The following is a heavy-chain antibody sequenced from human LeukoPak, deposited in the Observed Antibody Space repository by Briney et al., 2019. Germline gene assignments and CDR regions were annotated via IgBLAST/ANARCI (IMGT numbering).Heavy chain of an antibody. CDR1: GFTFNSYA. V-gene: IGHV3-23*01. CDR3: AKNGGTGTAFYDY. D-gene: IGHD2/OR15-2a*01. CDR2: ISGSGGST. J-gene: IGHJ4*02. Sequence: GGSLRLSCAASGFTFNSYAMSWVRQAPGKGLEWVSSISGSGGSTYYSDSVKGRFTFSRDNSKNTVYLQMNSLRVEDSAIYYCAKNGGTGTAFYDYWGQGALVAVSS.